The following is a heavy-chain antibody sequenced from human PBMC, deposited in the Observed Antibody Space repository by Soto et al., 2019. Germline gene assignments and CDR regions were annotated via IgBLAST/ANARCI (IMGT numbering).Heavy chain of an antibody. CDR2: ITTDGSTT. V-gene: IGHV3-74*01. Sequence: EVQLVESGGGLVQPGGSLRLSCAASGFTFSSYIMHWVRQTPGKGLVWVSRITTDGSTTTYADSVRGRFTISRDNAKNTLYLQMSSLSAEDTAVYYCARAREWVIFHSWGQGPLVTVSS. J-gene: IGHJ4*02. CDR1: GFTFSSYI. D-gene: IGHD3-3*01. CDR3: ARAREWVIFHS.